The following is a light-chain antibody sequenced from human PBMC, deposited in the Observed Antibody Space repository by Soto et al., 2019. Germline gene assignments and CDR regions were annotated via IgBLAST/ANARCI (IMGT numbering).Light chain of an antibody. V-gene: IGLV4-60*03. CDR2: LEGSGSY. CDR1: SGHSRYI. CDR3: ETWDSNIWV. J-gene: IGLJ3*02. Sequence: QAVVTQSSSASASLGSSVKLSCTLSSGHSRYIIAWHQQQSGKAPRYLMKLEGSGSYNKGSGVPDRFSGSSSGSDRYLTISNLQSEDEADYYCETWDSNIWVFGGGTQLTVL.